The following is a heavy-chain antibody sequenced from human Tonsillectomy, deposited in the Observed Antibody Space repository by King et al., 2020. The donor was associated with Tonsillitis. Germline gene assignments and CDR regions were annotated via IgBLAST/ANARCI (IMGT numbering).Heavy chain of an antibody. CDR3: ARDGGGDLLFYY. J-gene: IGHJ4*02. V-gene: IGHV3-20*04. CDR2: INWNGGYT. CDR1: GFTFGDYG. Sequence: VQLVESGGGVVRPGGSLRLSCAASGFTFGDYGMSWVRQAPGKGLEWVSAINWNGGYTNYADSVKGRFIISRDNAKNSLYLQMNSLRAEDTASYYCARDGGGDLLFYYWGQGTLVTVSS. D-gene: IGHD4-17*01.